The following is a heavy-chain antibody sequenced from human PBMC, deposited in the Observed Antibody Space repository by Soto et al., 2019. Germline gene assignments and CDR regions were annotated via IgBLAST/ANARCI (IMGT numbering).Heavy chain of an antibody. CDR3: TRDPYSSSHDYYYYHYMDV. CDR2: IRGKAYGGTT. J-gene: IGHJ6*03. Sequence: GGSLRLSCTASGFTFGDYAMSWFRQAPGKGLEWVGFIRGKAYGGTTEYAASVKGRFTISRDDSKSIAYLQMNSLKTEDTAVYYCTRDPYSSSHDYYYYHYMDVWGKGTTVTVSS. D-gene: IGHD6-6*01. V-gene: IGHV3-49*03. CDR1: GFTFGDYA.